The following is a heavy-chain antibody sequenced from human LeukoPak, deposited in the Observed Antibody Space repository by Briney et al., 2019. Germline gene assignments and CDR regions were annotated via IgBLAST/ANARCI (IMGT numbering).Heavy chain of an antibody. V-gene: IGHV3-33*01. CDR3: ARDQRYDYGGNADAFDI. J-gene: IGHJ3*02. CDR1: GFTFSSYG. CDR2: IWNDGSNK. Sequence: GRSLRLSCAVSGFTFSSYGMHWVRQAPGKGLEWVAVIWNDGSNKYYADSVKGRFTISRDNSKDTLYLQMNGLRAEDTAVYYCARDQRYDYGGNADAFDIWGQGTMVTVSP. D-gene: IGHD4-23*01.